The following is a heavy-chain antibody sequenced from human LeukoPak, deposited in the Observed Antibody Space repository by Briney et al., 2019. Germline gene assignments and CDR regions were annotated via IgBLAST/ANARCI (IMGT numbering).Heavy chain of an antibody. Sequence: SETLSLTCTVSGGSISSYYWSWLRQPAGKGLEWIGRIYTSGSTNYNPSLKSRVTMSVDTSKNQFSLMLSSVTAADTAVYYCARAEAHYDILTGYYGDWFDPWGQGTLVTVPS. CDR2: IYTSGST. D-gene: IGHD3-9*01. J-gene: IGHJ5*02. V-gene: IGHV4-4*07. CDR1: GGSISSYY. CDR3: ARAEAHYDILTGYYGDWFDP.